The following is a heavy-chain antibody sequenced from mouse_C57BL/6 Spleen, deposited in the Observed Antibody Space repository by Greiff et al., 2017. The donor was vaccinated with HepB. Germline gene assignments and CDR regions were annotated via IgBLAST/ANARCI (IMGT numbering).Heavy chain of an antibody. Sequence: DVQLQESGPELVKPGASVKISCKASGYSFTGYYMNWVKQSPEKSLEWIGEINPSTGGTTYNQKFKAKATLTVDKSSSTAYMQLKSLTSEDSAVYYCARWDYYGTFYAMDYWGQGTSVTVSS. CDR3: ARWDYYGTFYAMDY. J-gene: IGHJ4*01. V-gene: IGHV1-42*01. D-gene: IGHD1-1*01. CDR2: INPSTGGT. CDR1: GYSFTGYY.